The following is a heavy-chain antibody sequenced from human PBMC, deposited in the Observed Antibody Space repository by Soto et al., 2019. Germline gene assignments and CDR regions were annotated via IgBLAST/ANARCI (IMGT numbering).Heavy chain of an antibody. Sequence: ASIKDSCKVSGYSLTELSIHWVRQAPGERLEWMGGYDLEKGETMYAQKFQGRVTMTEDSPADTPYMQLRSLRSEDTAVYYCAIEVGRNNEFDLWGQGIMVTVSS. J-gene: IGHJ5*02. CDR1: GYSLTELS. V-gene: IGHV1-24*01. CDR3: AIEVGRNNEFDL. D-gene: IGHD3-3*01. CDR2: YDLEKGET.